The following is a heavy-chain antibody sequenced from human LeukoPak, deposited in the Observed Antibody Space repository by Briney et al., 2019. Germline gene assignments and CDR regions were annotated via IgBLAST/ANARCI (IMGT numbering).Heavy chain of an antibody. CDR3: VRDGGTRLKYSYGYGDY. CDR1: GFIFSSYG. V-gene: IGHV3-30*02. J-gene: IGHJ4*02. Sequence: GGSLRLSCAASGFIFSSYGMHWVRQAPGKGLEWVAFIRFDGSNKYYADSVKGRFTISRDNAKNSLYLQMNSLRAEDTAVYYCVRDGGTRLKYSYGYGDYWGQGTLVTVSS. D-gene: IGHD5-18*01. CDR2: IRFDGSNK.